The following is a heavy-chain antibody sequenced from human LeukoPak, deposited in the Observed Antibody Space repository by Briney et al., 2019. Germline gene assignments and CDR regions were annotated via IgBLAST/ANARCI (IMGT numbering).Heavy chain of an antibody. CDR1: GFTFSDYY. Sequence: GGSLRLSCAASGFTFSDYYMSWIRQAPGKGLERVSYISSSGSTIYYADSVKGRFTISRDNAKNSLYLQMNSLRAEDTAVYYCARDETDLGVAIYYWGQGTLVTVSS. V-gene: IGHV3-11*01. D-gene: IGHD3-16*01. CDR3: ARDETDLGVAIYY. CDR2: ISSSGSTI. J-gene: IGHJ4*02.